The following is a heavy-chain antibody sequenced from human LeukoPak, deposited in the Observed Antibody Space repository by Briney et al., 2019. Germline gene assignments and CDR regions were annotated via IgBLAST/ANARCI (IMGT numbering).Heavy chain of an antibody. Sequence: SETLSLTCTVSGYSISSGYYWGWIRQPPGKGLEWIGSIYHSGSTYYNPSLKSRVTISVDTSKNQFSLKLSSVTAADTAVYYCARADYSNTWSHDYYYMDVWGKGTTVTVSS. CDR1: GYSISSGYY. J-gene: IGHJ6*03. CDR3: ARADYSNTWSHDYYYMDV. CDR2: IYHSGST. V-gene: IGHV4-38-2*02. D-gene: IGHD6-13*01.